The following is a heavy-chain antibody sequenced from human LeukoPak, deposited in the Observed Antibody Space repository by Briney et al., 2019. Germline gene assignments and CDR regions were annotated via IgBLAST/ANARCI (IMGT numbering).Heavy chain of an antibody. CDR1: GFTFGSYV. CDR2: IDSDSFYT. J-gene: IGHJ4*02. Sequence: GGSLRLSCAASGFTFGSYVMNWVRQAPGKGLEWVSSIDSDSFYTYYADSVKGRFTISRDNAKNSLYLQVNSLRAEDTAVYYCVRDESHCSSTICYFDYWGQGTLVTVSS. D-gene: IGHD2-2*01. V-gene: IGHV3-21*01. CDR3: VRDESHCSSTICYFDY.